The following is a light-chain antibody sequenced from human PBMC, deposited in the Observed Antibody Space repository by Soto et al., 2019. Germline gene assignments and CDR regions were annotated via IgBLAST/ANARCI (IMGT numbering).Light chain of an antibody. Sequence: EIAMTQSPASLSVSPGDGATLSCRASQTVASNVAWYQQKPGQGPRLLIHGASTRAAGVPARFSGSGSGTDFTLTISSLQSEDFAVYYCQQYHNWPPQNTFGQGTKLQIK. CDR1: QTVASN. CDR3: QQYHNWPPQNT. CDR2: GAS. V-gene: IGKV3-15*01. J-gene: IGKJ2*01.